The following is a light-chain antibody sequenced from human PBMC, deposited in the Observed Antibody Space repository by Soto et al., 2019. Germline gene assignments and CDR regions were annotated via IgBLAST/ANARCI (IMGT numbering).Light chain of an antibody. V-gene: IGLV2-18*02. Sequence: QSVLTQPPSVSGSPGQSVSISCTGTSSDVGSYNRVSWYQQPPGTAPKLMIYEVSNRPSGVPDRFSRSKSGNTASLTISGLQAEDEADYYCRSYTSSNTLVFGGGTKLTVL. CDR1: SSDVGSYNR. CDR2: EVS. J-gene: IGLJ2*01. CDR3: RSYTSSNTLV.